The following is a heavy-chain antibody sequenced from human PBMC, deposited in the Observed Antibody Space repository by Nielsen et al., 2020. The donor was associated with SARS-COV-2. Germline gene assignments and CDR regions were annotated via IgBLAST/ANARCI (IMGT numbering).Heavy chain of an antibody. CDR1: GFTFSSYG. D-gene: IGHD4-17*01. CDR2: ISYDGSNK. V-gene: IGHV3-30*03. J-gene: IGHJ4*02. Sequence: GESLKISCAASGFTFSSYGMHWVRQAPGKGLEWVAVISYDGSNKYYADSVKGRFTISRDNSKNTLYLQMNSLRAEDTAVYYCATSADYGDYGSNVYWGQGTLVTVSS. CDR3: ATSADYGDYGSNVY.